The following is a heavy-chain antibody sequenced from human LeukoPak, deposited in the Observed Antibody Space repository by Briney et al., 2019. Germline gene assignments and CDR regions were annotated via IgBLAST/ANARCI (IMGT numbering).Heavy chain of an antibody. V-gene: IGHV1-2*06. CDR3: AREMYYYDSRGRGKNAFDI. D-gene: IGHD3-22*01. J-gene: IGHJ3*02. Sequence: ASVKVSCKASGYTFTGYYMHWVRQAPGQGLEWMGRINPNSGGTNYAQKFQGRVTMTRDTSISTAYMELSRLRSDDTAVYYCAREMYYYDSRGRGKNAFDIWGQGTMVTVSS. CDR1: GYTFTGYY. CDR2: INPNSGGT.